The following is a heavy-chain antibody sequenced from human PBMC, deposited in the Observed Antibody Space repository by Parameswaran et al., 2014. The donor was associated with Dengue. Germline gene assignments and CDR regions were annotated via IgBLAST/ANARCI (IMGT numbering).Heavy chain of an antibody. CDR2: ISGSGGST. CDR3: AKDFSSSSLYYYYGMDV. Sequence: SNARWIRQPPGKGLEWVSAISGSGGSTYYADSVKGRFTISRDNSKNTLYLQMNSLRAEDTAVYYCAKDFSSSSLYYYYGMDVWGQGTTVTVSS. D-gene: IGHD6-13*01. V-gene: IGHV3-23*01. J-gene: IGHJ6*02. CDR1: SNA.